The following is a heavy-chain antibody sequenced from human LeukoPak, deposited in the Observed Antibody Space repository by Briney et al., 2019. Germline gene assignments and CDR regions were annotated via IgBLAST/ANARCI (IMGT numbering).Heavy chain of an antibody. Sequence: PGGSLRLSCAASGFTFSSYGMHWVRQAPGKGLEWVAFIRYDGNNKYYADSVKGRFTISRDNSKNTLYLQMNSLRAEDTAVYYCAKGFRNYYYYYYMDVWGKGTTVTVSS. V-gene: IGHV3-30*02. CDR2: IRYDGNNK. CDR3: AKGFRNYYYYYYMDV. CDR1: GFTFSSYG. J-gene: IGHJ6*03. D-gene: IGHD1-14*01.